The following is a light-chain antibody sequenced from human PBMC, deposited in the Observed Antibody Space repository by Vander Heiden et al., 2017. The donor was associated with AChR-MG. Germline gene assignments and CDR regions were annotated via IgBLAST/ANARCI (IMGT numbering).Light chain of an antibody. V-gene: IGKV1-5*03. Sequence: LQMTQSPATLSAAVGDRVTITCRASQSLSGRLAWYQQKPGKAPKLLIYEATVLESGVPSRFSGSGSGTEFTLIISSLQPDDVATYSCQQHDSYSWTFGQRTKVEI. J-gene: IGKJ1*01. CDR1: QSLSGR. CDR2: EAT. CDR3: QQHDSYSWT.